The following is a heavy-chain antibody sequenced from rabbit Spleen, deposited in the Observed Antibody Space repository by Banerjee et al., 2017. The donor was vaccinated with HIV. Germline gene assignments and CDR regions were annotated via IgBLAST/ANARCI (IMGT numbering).Heavy chain of an antibody. CDR3: ARDDIIDNSYFEL. D-gene: IGHD6-1*01. CDR2: IFAGGTI. CDR1: GIDFSGTVY. V-gene: IGHV1S40*01. Sequence: QSLEESGGDLVKPEGSLTLTCAASGIDFSGTVYVCWVRQAPGKGLEWIACIFAGGTIDSATWAKGRFTISKTSSTTVTLQMTSLTAADTGTYFCARDDIIDNSYFELWGPGTLVTVS. J-gene: IGHJ4*01.